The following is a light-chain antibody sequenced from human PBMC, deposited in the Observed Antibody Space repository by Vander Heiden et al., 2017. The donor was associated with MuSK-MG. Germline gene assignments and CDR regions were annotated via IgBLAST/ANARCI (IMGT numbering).Light chain of an antibody. J-gene: IGKJ4*01. V-gene: IGKV3-20*01. Sequence: ELVLTQSPGTLSLSPGERATLSCRASQSVRSSQLAWYQQKPGQAPRLVIYSTSSRATDFPDRFSGSGSGRDFTLTINRLEPEDFAVYYCQQDGSAPLTFGGGTTVEIK. CDR2: STS. CDR1: QSVRSSQ. CDR3: QQDGSAPLT.